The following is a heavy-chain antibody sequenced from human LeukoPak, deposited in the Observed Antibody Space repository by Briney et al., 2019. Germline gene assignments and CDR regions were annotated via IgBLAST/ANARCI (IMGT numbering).Heavy chain of an antibody. J-gene: IGHJ3*02. V-gene: IGHV4-39*07. CDR1: GGSISSSSYY. Sequence: PSETVSLTCTVSGGSISSSSYYWGWIRQPPGKGLEWIGSIYYSGSTYYNPSLRSRVTISVDTSKNQFSLKLSSVTAADTAVYYCARDMTSGYSDAFDIWGQGTMVTVSS. CDR2: IYYSGST. D-gene: IGHD3-22*01. CDR3: ARDMTSGYSDAFDI.